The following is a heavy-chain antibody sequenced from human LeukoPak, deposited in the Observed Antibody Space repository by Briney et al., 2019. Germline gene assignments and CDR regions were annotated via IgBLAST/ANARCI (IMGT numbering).Heavy chain of an antibody. V-gene: IGHV3-23*01. CDR3: AKGDIVVVPAAKPPTAYYFDY. Sequence: PGGSLRLSCAASGFTFSSYAMSWVRQAPGKGLEWVSAISGSGGSTYYADSVKGRFTISRDNSKNTLYLQMNSLRAEDTAVYYCAKGDIVVVPAAKPPTAYYFDYWGQGTLVTVSS. D-gene: IGHD2-2*02. J-gene: IGHJ4*02. CDR2: ISGSGGST. CDR1: GFTFSSYA.